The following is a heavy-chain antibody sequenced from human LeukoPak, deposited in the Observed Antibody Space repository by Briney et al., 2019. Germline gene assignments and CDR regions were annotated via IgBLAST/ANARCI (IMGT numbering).Heavy chain of an antibody. CDR3: ARVGGWYRDWFDP. Sequence: ASVKVSCKASGYAFIGFYIHWVRQAPGQGLGWMGWINPDSGGTSYAQKYQGRVTMTRDTSISTAYMELSRLTFDDTAVYYCARVGGWYRDWFDPWGQGTLVTVSS. CDR1: GYAFIGFY. V-gene: IGHV1-2*02. J-gene: IGHJ5*02. CDR2: INPDSGGT. D-gene: IGHD6-19*01.